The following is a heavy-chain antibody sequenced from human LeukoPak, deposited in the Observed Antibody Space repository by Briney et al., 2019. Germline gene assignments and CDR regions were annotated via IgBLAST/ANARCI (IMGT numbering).Heavy chain of an antibody. CDR1: GFTFSDHW. Sequence: GGSLRLSCAASGFTFSDHWMHWVRQVPGKGLVWVSHVNNDGSGTTYADSVKGRFTISGDNARNTLYLQMNSLRAEDSAVYYCVRDAPNSRFDPWGQGTLVTVSS. CDR3: VRDAPNSRFDP. V-gene: IGHV3-74*03. J-gene: IGHJ5*02. D-gene: IGHD2/OR15-2a*01. CDR2: VNNDGSGT.